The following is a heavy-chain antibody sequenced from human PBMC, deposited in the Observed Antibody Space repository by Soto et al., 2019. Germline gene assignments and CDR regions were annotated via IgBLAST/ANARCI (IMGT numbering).Heavy chain of an antibody. CDR2: IKQDGSEK. J-gene: IGHJ4*02. CDR1: GFTFSSYW. D-gene: IGHD2-15*01. CDR3: ACVPKYQAAF. Sequence: EVQLVESGGGLVQPGGSLRLSCVASGFTFSSYWLSWVRQAPGKGLEWVASIKQDGSEKYYVDSVKGRFTISRDNAKNSLYLQMNSLRAEDTAVYYCACVPKYQAAFWGQGTLVTVSS. V-gene: IGHV3-7*01.